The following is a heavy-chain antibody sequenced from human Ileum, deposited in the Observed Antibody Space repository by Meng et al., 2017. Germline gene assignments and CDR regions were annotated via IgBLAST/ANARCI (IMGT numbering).Heavy chain of an antibody. D-gene: IGHD3-22*01. CDR2: IFQSGRT. V-gene: IGHV4-4*02. Sequence: HAQLQESGPRLVKPSGTLSLTCAVSGTWWSWVRQPPGKGLEWIGEIFQSGRTNYNPSLKSRVTISIDKSKSQISLQLSAVTAADTAVYSCATSNDRDVYYLGYWGQGTLVTVSS. CDR1: GTW. J-gene: IGHJ4*02. CDR3: ATSNDRDVYYLGY.